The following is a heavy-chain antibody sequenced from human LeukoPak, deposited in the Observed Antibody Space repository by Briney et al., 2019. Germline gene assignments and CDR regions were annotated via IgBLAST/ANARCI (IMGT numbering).Heavy chain of an antibody. J-gene: IGHJ6*02. V-gene: IGHV1-18*01. CDR3: ARLSSSWYDPYYYYGMDV. CDR2: ISAYNGNT. CDR1: GYTFTSYG. Sequence: GVSVKVSCKASGYTFTSYGISWVRQAPGQGLEWMGLISAYNGNTNYAQKLQGRVTMTTDTSTSTAYMELRSLRSDDTAVYYCARLSSSWYDPYYYYGMDVWGQGTTVTVSS. D-gene: IGHD6-13*01.